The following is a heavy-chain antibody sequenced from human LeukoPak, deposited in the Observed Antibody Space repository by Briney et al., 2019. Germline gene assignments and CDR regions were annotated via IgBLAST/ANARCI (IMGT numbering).Heavy chain of an antibody. CDR2: INSDGSST. J-gene: IGHJ6*03. Sequence: GGSLRLSCAASGFTFSSFWMHWVRQAPGRGLVWVSRINSDGSSTSYADSVKVRFTISRDNAKNTLYLQMNSLRAEDTAVYYCARDPSTYYYDSDSAYYMDVWGKGTTVTVSS. CDR1: GFTFSSFW. CDR3: ARDPSTYYYDSDSAYYMDV. V-gene: IGHV3-74*01. D-gene: IGHD3-22*01.